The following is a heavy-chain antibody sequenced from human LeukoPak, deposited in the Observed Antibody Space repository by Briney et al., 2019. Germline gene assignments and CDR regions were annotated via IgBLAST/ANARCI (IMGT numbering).Heavy chain of an antibody. V-gene: IGHV3-23*01. CDR2: ISGSGSTT. CDR1: GFTFSTYG. J-gene: IGHJ4*02. Sequence: GGTLRLSCSASGFTFSTYGMSWVRQAPGKGLEWVISISGSGSTTFYADSVKGRFTISRDNSNNMLYLQMTSLRAEDTAVYYCAKGTSTYSSGSFDYWGRGTLVTVSS. D-gene: IGHD6-19*01. CDR3: AKGTSTYSSGSFDY.